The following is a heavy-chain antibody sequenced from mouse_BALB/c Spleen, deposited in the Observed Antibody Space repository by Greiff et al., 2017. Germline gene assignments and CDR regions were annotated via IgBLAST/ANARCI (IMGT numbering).Heavy chain of an antibody. D-gene: IGHD2-4*01. CDR2: ISSGGSYT. Sequence: EVQGVESGGDLVKPGGSLKLSCAASGFTFSSYGMSWVRQTPDKRLEWVATISSGGSYTYYPDSVKGRFTISRDNAKNTLYLQMSSLKSEDTAMYYCARDDYDWYFDVWGAGTTVTVSS. V-gene: IGHV5-6*01. CDR3: ARDDYDWYFDV. CDR1: GFTFSSYG. J-gene: IGHJ1*01.